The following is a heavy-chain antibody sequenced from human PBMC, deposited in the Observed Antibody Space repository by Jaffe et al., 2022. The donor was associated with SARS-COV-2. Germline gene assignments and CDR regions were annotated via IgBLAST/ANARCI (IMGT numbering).Heavy chain of an antibody. Sequence: QVQLQQWGAGLLKPSETLSLTCAVYGGSFSGYYWSWIRQPPGKGLEWIGEINHSGSTNYNPSLKSRVTISVDTSKNQFSLKLSSVTAADTAVYYCARGMTTVTTKGHYYYMDVWGKGTTVTVSS. J-gene: IGHJ6*03. CDR3: ARGMTTVTTKGHYYYMDV. CDR2: INHSGST. V-gene: IGHV4-34*01. CDR1: GGSFSGYY. D-gene: IGHD4-17*01.